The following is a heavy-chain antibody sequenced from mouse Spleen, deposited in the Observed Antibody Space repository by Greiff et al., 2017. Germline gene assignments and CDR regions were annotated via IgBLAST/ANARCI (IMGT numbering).Heavy chain of an antibody. Sequence: QVQLQQSGPELVKPGTSVKLSCKASGYTFTSYDINWVKQRPGQGLEWIGWIYPRDGRTKYNEKFKGKATLTVDTSSSTAYMQLSSLTSEDSAVYYCARGIYYDYDWYFDVWGAGTTVTVSS. V-gene: IGHV1-85*01. J-gene: IGHJ1*01. CDR1: GYTFTSYD. CDR3: ARGIYYDYDWYFDV. D-gene: IGHD2-4*01. CDR2: IYPRDGRT.